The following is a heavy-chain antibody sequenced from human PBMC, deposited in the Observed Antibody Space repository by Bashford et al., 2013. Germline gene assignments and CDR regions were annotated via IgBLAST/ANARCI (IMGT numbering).Heavy chain of an antibody. D-gene: IGHD3-10*01. CDR2: IWYDGSNK. Sequence: VRQAPGKGLEWVAVIWYDGSNKYYADSVKGRFTISRDNSKNTLYLQMNSLRAEDTAVYYCARRGPLRRHYYYGMDVWGQGATVTVSS. CDR3: ARRGPLRRHYYYGMDV. V-gene: IGHV3-33*01. J-gene: IGHJ6*02.